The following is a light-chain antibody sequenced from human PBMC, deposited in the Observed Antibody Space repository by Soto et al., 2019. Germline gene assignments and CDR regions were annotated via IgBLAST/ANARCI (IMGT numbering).Light chain of an antibody. Sequence: EIVLAQSPGTLYLSPGERATLSCRASQSISSSSLAWYQQKPGQAPRLVIYAASTRATGIPNRFSGSGSGTDFTLTISRLEREDFAVYYCQQFGTSPLTFGGGTTWEI. CDR1: QSISSSS. V-gene: IGKV3-20*01. J-gene: IGKJ4*01. CDR3: QQFGTSPLT. CDR2: AAS.